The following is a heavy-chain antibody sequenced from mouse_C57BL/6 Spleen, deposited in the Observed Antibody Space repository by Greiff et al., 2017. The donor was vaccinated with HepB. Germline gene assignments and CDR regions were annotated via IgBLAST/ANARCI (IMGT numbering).Heavy chain of an antibody. CDR3: AKGGSSGYGAY. V-gene: IGHV1-81*01. Sequence: QVQLQQSGAELARPGASVKLSCKASGYTFTSYGISWVKQRTGQGLEWIGEIYPRSGNTYYNEKFKGKATLTADKSSSTSDMELRSLTSEDAAVYFCAKGGSSGYGAYWGQGTLVTVSA. CDR2: IYPRSGNT. J-gene: IGHJ3*01. CDR1: GYTFTSYG. D-gene: IGHD3-2*02.